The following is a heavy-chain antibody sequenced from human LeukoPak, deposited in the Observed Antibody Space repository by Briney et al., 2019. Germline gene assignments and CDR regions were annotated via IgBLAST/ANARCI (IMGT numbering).Heavy chain of an antibody. V-gene: IGHV3-23*01. J-gene: IGHJ4*02. CDR3: AKDQEDRGYPSSFDF. Sequence: SVRGRFTISRDNSKNTLYLQMDSLRVDGTAVYFCAKDQEDRGYPSSFDFWGQGTLVTVSS. D-gene: IGHD2-15*01.